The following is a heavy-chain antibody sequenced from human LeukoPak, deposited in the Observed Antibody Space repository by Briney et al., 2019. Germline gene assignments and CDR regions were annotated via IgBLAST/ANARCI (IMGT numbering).Heavy chain of an antibody. D-gene: IGHD3-16*02. V-gene: IGHV3-30*02. CDR2: IRYDGSNK. CDR1: GFTFSSYG. CDR3: AKDRSGVIAI. Sequence: GGSLRLSCAASGFTFSSYGMHWVRQAPGKGLEWVAFIRYDGSNKYYADSVKGRFTISRDNSKSTLYLQMNSLRAEDTAVYYCAKDRSGVIAIWGQGTLVTDSS. J-gene: IGHJ4*02.